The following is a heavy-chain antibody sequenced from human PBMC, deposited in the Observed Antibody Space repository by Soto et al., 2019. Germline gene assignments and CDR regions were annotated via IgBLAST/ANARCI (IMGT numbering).Heavy chain of an antibody. Sequence: PSETLSLTCAVYGGPFSGYYWSWIRQPPGKGLEWIGEINHSGSTNYNPSLKSRVTISVDTSKNQFSLKLSSVTAADTAVYYCARKMPTMIVVVIQNWFDPWGQGTLVTVSS. D-gene: IGHD3-22*01. V-gene: IGHV4-34*01. J-gene: IGHJ5*02. CDR3: ARKMPTMIVVVIQNWFDP. CDR2: INHSGST. CDR1: GGPFSGYY.